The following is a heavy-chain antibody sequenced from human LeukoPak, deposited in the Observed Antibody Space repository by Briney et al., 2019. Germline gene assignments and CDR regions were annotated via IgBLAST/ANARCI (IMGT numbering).Heavy chain of an antibody. CDR3: ARDYYDYNGYYYDCFDP. CDR1: GYTFTTYG. D-gene: IGHD3-22*01. Sequence: ASVKVSCKASGYTFTTYGISWVRQAPGQGLEWMGWISGYNGYTSYSQKFQGRVTMTTDPSTSTAYMEVRSLRSDDTAVYYRARDYYDYNGYYYDCFDPWGQGTLVTVSA. V-gene: IGHV1-18*01. J-gene: IGHJ5*02. CDR2: ISGYNGYT.